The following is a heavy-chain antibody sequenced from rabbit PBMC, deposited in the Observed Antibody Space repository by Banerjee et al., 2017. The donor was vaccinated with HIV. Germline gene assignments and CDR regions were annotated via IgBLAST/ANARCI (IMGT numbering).Heavy chain of an antibody. CDR2: IVPIFGVT. Sequence: QEQLVESGGGLVQPGGSLKLSCKASGFDFSTYSMSWVRQAPGKGLEWIGYIVPIFGVTYYANWVNGRFTISSHNAQNTLYLQVNSLTAADTATYFCVRGASSSGYYSLWGPGTLVTVS. CDR1: GFDFSTYS. J-gene: IGHJ6*01. CDR3: VRGASSSGYYSL. D-gene: IGHD1-1*01. V-gene: IGHV1S47*01.